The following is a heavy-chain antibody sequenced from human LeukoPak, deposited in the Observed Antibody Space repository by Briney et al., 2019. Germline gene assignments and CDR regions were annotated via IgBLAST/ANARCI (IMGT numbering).Heavy chain of an antibody. CDR3: ARGYSSSWYFNWFDP. Sequence: PSETLSLTCTVSGGSISSSSYYWGWIRQPPGKGLEWIGNIYHSGSTFYNLSLKSRVTVSVDTSKNQFSLKLSSVTAADTAVYYCARGYSSSWYFNWFDPWGQGTLVTVSS. CDR2: IYHSGST. CDR1: GGSISSSSYY. V-gene: IGHV4-39*07. D-gene: IGHD6-13*01. J-gene: IGHJ5*02.